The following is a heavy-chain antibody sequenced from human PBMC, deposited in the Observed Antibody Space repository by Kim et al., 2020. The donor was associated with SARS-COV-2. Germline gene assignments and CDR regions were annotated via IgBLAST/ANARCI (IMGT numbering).Heavy chain of an antibody. CDR2: IYHSGST. CDR3: ARPSQPDYYDSSGYYY. J-gene: IGHJ6*01. CDR1: GYSISSGYY. Sequence: SETLSLTCTVSGYSISSGYYWGWIRQPPGKGLEWIGSIYHSGSTYYNPSLKSRVTISVDTSKNQFSLKLSSVTAADTAVYYCARPSQPDYYDSSGYYY. D-gene: IGHD3-22*01. V-gene: IGHV4-38-2*02.